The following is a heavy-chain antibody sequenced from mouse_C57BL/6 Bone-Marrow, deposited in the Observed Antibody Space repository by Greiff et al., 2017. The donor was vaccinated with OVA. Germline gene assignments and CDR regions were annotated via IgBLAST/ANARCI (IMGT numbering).Heavy chain of an antibody. V-gene: IGHV3-5*01. Sequence: EVKLVESGPGLVKPSQTVFLTCTVTGISITTGNYRWSWIRQFPGNKLEWIGYIYYSGTITYNPSLTSRTTITRDTPKNQFFLEMNSLTAEDTATYYCARAANWDDSYYFDYWGQGTTLTVSS. CDR2: IYYSGTI. CDR1: GISITTGNYR. D-gene: IGHD4-1*01. CDR3: ARAANWDDSYYFDY. J-gene: IGHJ2*01.